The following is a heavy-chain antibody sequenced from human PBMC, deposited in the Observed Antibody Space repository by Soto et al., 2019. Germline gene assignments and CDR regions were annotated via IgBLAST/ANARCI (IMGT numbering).Heavy chain of an antibody. CDR2: IIPIFGTA. D-gene: IGHD4-17*01. J-gene: IGHJ3*02. CDR1: GGTFSSYA. CDR3: ARDLHGPATPDGDYRKNDAFDI. Sequence: QVQLVQSGAEVKKPGSSVKVSCKASGGTFSSYAISWVRQAPGQGLEWMGGIIPIFGTANYAQKFQGRVTITQAESTSTAYMALSNLRTEDTDVYYYARDLHGPATPDGDYRKNDAFDIWGQGTMVTVSS. V-gene: IGHV1-69*05.